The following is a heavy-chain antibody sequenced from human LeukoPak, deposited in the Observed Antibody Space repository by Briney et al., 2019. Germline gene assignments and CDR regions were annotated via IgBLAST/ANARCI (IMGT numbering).Heavy chain of an antibody. D-gene: IGHD2-8*01. CDR1: GFTVSSNY. CDR3: ARDSYCTNGVCYRVDAFDI. Sequence: GGSLRLSCAASGFTVSSNYMSWARQAPGKGLGWASVIYSGGSTYYADSVKGRFTISRDNSKNTLYLQMNSLRAEDTAVYYCARDSYCTNGVCYRVDAFDIWGQGTMVTVSS. J-gene: IGHJ3*02. CDR2: IYSGGST. V-gene: IGHV3-53*01.